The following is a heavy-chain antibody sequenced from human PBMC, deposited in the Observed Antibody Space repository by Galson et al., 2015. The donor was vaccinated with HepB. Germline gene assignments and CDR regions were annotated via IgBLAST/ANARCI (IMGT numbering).Heavy chain of an antibody. D-gene: IGHD3-22*01. Sequence: CAISGDSVSSNSAAWNWIRQSPSRGLEWLGRTYYRSKWYNDYAVSVKSRITINPDTSKNQFSLQLNSVTPEDTAVYYCAGGPLRVVVITGGAFDIWGQGTMVTVSS. J-gene: IGHJ3*02. CDR1: GDSVSSNSAA. CDR3: AGGPLRVVVITGGAFDI. CDR2: TYYRSKWYN. V-gene: IGHV6-1*01.